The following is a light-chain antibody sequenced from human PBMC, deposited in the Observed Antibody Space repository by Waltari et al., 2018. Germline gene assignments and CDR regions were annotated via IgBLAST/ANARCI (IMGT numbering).Light chain of an antibody. CDR2: ASS. CDR1: QGISSY. V-gene: IGKV1-8*01. CDR3: QQYYGYPRT. Sequence: AIRMTQSPSSLSASTGDRVTITCRASQGISSYLAWYQQKPGKAPKLLIYASSTLQSGVPLRFSGSGSGTDFTVSISCLQSEDFGTYYCQQYYGYPRTFGQGTRVELK. J-gene: IGKJ1*01.